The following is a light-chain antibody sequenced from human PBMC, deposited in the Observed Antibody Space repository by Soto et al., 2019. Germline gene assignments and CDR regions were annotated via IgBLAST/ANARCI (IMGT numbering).Light chain of an antibody. CDR3: QQYGSSPPCT. CDR1: QSVSSSY. Sequence: EIVLTQSPGTLSLSPGERATLSCRASQSVSSSYFAWYQQKPGQAPRLLIYGASSRATGIPNRFSGSGAGTDFTLTISSREPEDFAVYYCQQYGSSPPCTFGQGTKVEIK. V-gene: IGKV3-20*01. J-gene: IGKJ1*01. CDR2: GAS.